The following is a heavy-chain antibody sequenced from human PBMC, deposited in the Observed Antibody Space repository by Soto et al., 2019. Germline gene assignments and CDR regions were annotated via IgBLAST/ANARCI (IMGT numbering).Heavy chain of an antibody. D-gene: IGHD1-26*01. CDR2: IKSKTDGGTT. CDR3: TTIVGAPPDDAFDI. J-gene: IGHJ3*02. V-gene: IGHV3-15*07. Sequence: EVQLVESGGGLVKPGGSLRLSCAASGFTFSNAWMNWVRQAPGKGLEWVGRIKSKTDGGTTDYSAPVKGRFTISRDDSKNTLYLQMNSLTTEDTAVYYCTTIVGAPPDDAFDIWGQGTMVTVSS. CDR1: GFTFSNAW.